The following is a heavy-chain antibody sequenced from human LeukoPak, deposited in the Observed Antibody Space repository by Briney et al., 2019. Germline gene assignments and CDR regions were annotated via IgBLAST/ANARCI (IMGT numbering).Heavy chain of an antibody. CDR2: ISNDGSST. CDR3: ARDPSQTYYFDH. V-gene: IGHV3-74*01. CDR1: GFIFGSNW. J-gene: IGHJ4*02. Sequence: GGSLRLSCAASGFIFGSNWMHWVRQAPGKGLVWVSRISNDGSSTTYADSVKGRFTISRDNAKNTLYLQMNSLRAEDTAVYYCARDPSQTYYFDHWGQGTLATVSS.